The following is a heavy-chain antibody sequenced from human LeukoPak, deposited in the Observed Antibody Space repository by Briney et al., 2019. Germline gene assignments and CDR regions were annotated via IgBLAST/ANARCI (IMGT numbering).Heavy chain of an antibody. CDR3: ARRLQRHFDY. D-gene: IGHD2-15*01. J-gene: IGHJ4*02. Sequence: GESLKISCKGSGYSFTSHWISWVRQMPGKGLEWVGRIAPSDSYTNYSPSFQGHVTISADKSINTAYLQWSSLKASDTAMYYCARRLQRHFDYWGQGTLVTVSS. CDR1: GYSFTSHW. V-gene: IGHV5-10-1*01. CDR2: IAPSDSYT.